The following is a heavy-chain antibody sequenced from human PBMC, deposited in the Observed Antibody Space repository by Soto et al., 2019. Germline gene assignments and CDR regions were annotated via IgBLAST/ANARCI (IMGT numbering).Heavy chain of an antibody. D-gene: IGHD4-17*01. V-gene: IGHV3-30*18. CDR2: ISYDGHNK. Sequence: QVQLVESGGGVVQPGGSLRLSCTASGFTFTPFGIHWVRQAPGKGLEWVALISYDGHNKYYSDSVKGRFTISRDNYKNPLSLQMNSLRAEDTAVYYCAKDLQAYGDYNYYYDGMDVWGQGTTVSVSS. J-gene: IGHJ6*02. CDR3: AKDLQAYGDYNYYYDGMDV. CDR1: GFTFTPFG.